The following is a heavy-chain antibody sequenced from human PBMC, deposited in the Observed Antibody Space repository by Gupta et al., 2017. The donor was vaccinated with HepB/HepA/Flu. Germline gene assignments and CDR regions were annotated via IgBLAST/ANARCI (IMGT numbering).Heavy chain of an antibody. CDR1: GGSISGYY. Sequence: QVQLQESGPGLVKPSETLSLTCTVSGGSISGYYWSWIRQPAGKGLEWIGRIYTSGSTNYNPSLKSRVPMSVDTSKNQFSLKLSSVTAADTAVYYCARDGPHYDSSGHFDYWGQGTLVTVSS. V-gene: IGHV4-4*07. D-gene: IGHD3-22*01. CDR3: ARDGPHYDSSGHFDY. J-gene: IGHJ4*02. CDR2: IYTSGST.